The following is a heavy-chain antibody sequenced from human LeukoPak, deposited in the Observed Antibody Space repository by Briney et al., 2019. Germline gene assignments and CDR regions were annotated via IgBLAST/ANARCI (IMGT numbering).Heavy chain of an antibody. Sequence: PGGSLRLSCAASGFTFSDYYMSWIRQAPGKGLEWVSYISSSGSTIYYADSVKGRFTISRDNAKNSLYLQMNSLRAEDTAVYYCARDLSSSSWFIPPTHSNWFDPWGQGTLVTVSS. CDR2: ISSSGSTI. CDR1: GFTFSDYY. V-gene: IGHV3-11*01. D-gene: IGHD6-13*01. CDR3: ARDLSSSSWFIPPTHSNWFDP. J-gene: IGHJ5*02.